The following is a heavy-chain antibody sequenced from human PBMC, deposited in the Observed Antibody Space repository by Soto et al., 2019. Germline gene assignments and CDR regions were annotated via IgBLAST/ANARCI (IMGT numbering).Heavy chain of an antibody. CDR3: AMPVVPAVMAVGYFYYGMEV. V-gene: IGHV1-69*13. D-gene: IGHD2-2*01. J-gene: IGHJ6*02. Sequence: ASVKVSCKASGGTFSSYAISWLRQAPGQGLEWMGGIIPIFGTANYAQKIQGRVTVTADESTSTAYMELSSLRSEDTAVYYCAMPVVPAVMAVGYFYYGMEVWGQGTTV. CDR2: IIPIFGTA. CDR1: GGTFSSYA.